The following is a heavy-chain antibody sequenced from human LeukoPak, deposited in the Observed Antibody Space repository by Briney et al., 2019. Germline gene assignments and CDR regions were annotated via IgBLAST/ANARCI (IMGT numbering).Heavy chain of an antibody. J-gene: IGHJ4*02. Sequence: PGGSLRISCAASGFSFSSYAMSWVRQAPGEGLEWVSGLSDSGGNTIYADSVKGRFTISRDNSKNTLFLQMNSLRAEDTAVYYRAKEFSRGLSFDHWGQGTLVTGSS. CDR2: LSDSGGNT. D-gene: IGHD6-19*01. CDR1: GFSFSSYA. V-gene: IGHV3-23*01. CDR3: AKEFSRGLSFDH.